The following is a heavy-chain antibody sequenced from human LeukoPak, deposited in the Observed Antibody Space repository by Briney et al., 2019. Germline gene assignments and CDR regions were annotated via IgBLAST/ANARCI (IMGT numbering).Heavy chain of an antibody. CDR2: ISESGDTP. Sequence: PGGSLRLSCTASGFTFSSYAMSWVRQAPGKGLKWVSSISESGDTPYYADSVKGRFTISRDNSKNTLYLQMNSLRAEDTAVYYCARDPVGYCSSTSCQDVWGKGTTVTVSS. V-gene: IGHV3-23*01. J-gene: IGHJ6*04. CDR3: ARDPVGYCSSTSCQDV. D-gene: IGHD2-2*01. CDR1: GFTFSSYA.